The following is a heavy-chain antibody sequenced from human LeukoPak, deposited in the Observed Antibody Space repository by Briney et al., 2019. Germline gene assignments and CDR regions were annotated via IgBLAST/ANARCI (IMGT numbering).Heavy chain of an antibody. Sequence: PSETLSLTCTVSGGSISSSSYYWGWIRQPPGKGLEWIGSIYYSGSTYYNPSLKSRVTISVDTSKNQFSLKLSSVTAADTAVYYCARNRKDTAYYLDYWGQGTLVTVSS. CDR3: ARNRKDTAYYLDY. V-gene: IGHV4-39*07. J-gene: IGHJ4*02. CDR1: GGSISSSSYY. D-gene: IGHD5-18*01. CDR2: IYYSGST.